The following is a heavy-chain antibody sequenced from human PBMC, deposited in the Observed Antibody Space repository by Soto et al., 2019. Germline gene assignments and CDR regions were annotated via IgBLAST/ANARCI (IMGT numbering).Heavy chain of an antibody. CDR2: IYYSGST. CDR3: AAVVVAATSVDY. Sequence: QVQLQESGPGLVKPSQTLSLTCTVSGGSISSGGYYWSWIRQHPGKGLEWIGYIYYSGSTYYNPSRKSRVTLSVDTSKNQFSLKLSSVTAADTAVYYCAAVVVAATSVDYWGQGTLVTVSS. CDR1: GGSISSGGYY. D-gene: IGHD2-15*01. V-gene: IGHV4-31*03. J-gene: IGHJ4*02.